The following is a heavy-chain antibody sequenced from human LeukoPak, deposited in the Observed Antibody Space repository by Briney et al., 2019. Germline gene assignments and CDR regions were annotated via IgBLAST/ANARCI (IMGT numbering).Heavy chain of an antibody. V-gene: IGHV1-69*05. CDR2: IIPFSGTS. CDR3: ARAMTMGAFDY. Sequence: SVKVSCKASGGTFSSYSVSWVRQAPGQGLEWMGRIIPFSGTSNYAQKFQGRVTISTDGSTTTAYMELSSLRSEDTAVYYCARAMTMGAFDYWGQGTPVTVSS. D-gene: IGHD4/OR15-4a*01. J-gene: IGHJ4*02. CDR1: GGTFSSYS.